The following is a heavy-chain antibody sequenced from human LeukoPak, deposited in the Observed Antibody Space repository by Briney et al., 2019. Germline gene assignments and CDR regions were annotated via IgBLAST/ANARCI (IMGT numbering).Heavy chain of an antibody. CDR2: ISYDAYDK. V-gene: IGHV3-30*01. D-gene: IGHD3-22*01. J-gene: IGHJ4*02. CDR3: ARARVGSGHSPADY. CDR1: GFSFSSYA. Sequence: GGSLRLSCSASGFSFSSYAMHWVRQAPGEGLEWVAGISYDAYDKYYADSVKGRFTISRDNSKNTLYVEMNSLRTEDTATYFCARARVGSGHSPADYWGQGTLVAVSS.